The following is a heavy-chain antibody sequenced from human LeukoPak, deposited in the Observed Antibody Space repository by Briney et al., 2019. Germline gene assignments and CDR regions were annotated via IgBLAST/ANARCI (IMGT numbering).Heavy chain of an antibody. CDR2: INAGNGNT. J-gene: IGHJ4*02. CDR3: AREMSPGNFDY. D-gene: IGHD1-26*01. CDR1: GYTFTSYA. Sequence: GASVKVSCKASGYTFTSYAMHWVRQAPGQRLEWMGWINAGNGNTKYSQKFQGRVTITRDTSASTAYMEPSSLRSEDTAVYYCAREMSPGNFDYWGQGTLVTVSS. V-gene: IGHV1-3*01.